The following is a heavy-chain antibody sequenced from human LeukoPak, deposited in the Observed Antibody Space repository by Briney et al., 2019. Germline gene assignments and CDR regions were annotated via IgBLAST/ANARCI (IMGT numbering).Heavy chain of an antibody. V-gene: IGHV4-30-4*08. J-gene: IGHJ4*02. CDR1: GGSISSGDYY. Sequence: SQTLSLTCTVSGGSISSGDYYWSWIRQPPGKGLEWIGYIYYGGSTYYNPSLKSRVTISVDTSKNQFSLKLSSVTAADTAVYYCARDSHYYDSSGYFQGFDYWGQGTLVTVSS. CDR3: ARDSHYYDSSGYFQGFDY. CDR2: IYYGGST. D-gene: IGHD3-22*01.